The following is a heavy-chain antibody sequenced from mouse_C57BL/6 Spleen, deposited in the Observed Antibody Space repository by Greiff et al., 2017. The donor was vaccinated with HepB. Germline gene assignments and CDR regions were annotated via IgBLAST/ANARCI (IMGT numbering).Heavy chain of an antibody. CDR3: ARGHYYGSTRYAMDY. J-gene: IGHJ4*01. CDR1: GFTFSDYG. CDR2: ISSGSSTI. D-gene: IGHD1-1*01. Sequence: EVKLMESGGGLVKPGGSLKLSCAASGFTFSDYGMHWVRQAPEKGLEWVAYISSGSSTIYYADTVKGRFTISRDNAKNTLFLQMTSLRSEDTAMYYCARGHYYGSTRYAMDYWGQGTSVTVSS. V-gene: IGHV5-17*01.